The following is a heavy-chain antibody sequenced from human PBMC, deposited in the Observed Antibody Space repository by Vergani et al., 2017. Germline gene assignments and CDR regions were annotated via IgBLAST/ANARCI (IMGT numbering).Heavy chain of an antibody. CDR3: AKANPRNSGYDNIYNDRAMDV. J-gene: IGHJ6*02. V-gene: IGHV3-23*04. CDR1: GSTVSGNY. Sequence: ELQLVESGGGLVQPGGSLRLSCAASGSTVSGNYMTWVRQAPGKGLEWVSGISGSGGSTYYAGSVKGRFTISRDSSKNTLYLQMNSLSAGDTAVYYCAKANPRNSGYDNIYNDRAMDVWGQGTTVTVSS. D-gene: IGHD5-12*01. CDR2: ISGSGGST.